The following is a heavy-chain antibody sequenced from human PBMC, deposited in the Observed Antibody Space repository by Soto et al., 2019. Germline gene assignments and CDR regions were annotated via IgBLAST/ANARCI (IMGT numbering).Heavy chain of an antibody. CDR1: GFTFSSYW. Sequence: PGGSLRLSCAASGFTFSSYWMSWVRQSPGQGLEWVANIKQDGSEKYYVDSVKGRFTISRDNAKNSLYLQMNSLRAEDTAVYYCARDEKELVAGYYYYYGMDVWGQGTTVTVSS. CDR2: IKQDGSEK. D-gene: IGHD6-19*01. CDR3: ARDEKELVAGYYYYYGMDV. J-gene: IGHJ6*02. V-gene: IGHV3-7*01.